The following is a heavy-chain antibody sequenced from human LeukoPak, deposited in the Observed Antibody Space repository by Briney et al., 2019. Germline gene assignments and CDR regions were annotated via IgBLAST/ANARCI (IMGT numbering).Heavy chain of an antibody. J-gene: IGHJ6*04. Sequence: GRSLRLSCAASGFTFSSYGMHWVRQAPGKGLEWVAFIRYDGSNKYYADSVKGRFTISRDNSKNTLYLQMNSLRAEDTAVYYCAKDPTYSGYGDLDVWGKGTTVTVSS. CDR1: GFTFSSYG. D-gene: IGHD5-12*01. V-gene: IGHV3-30*02. CDR2: IRYDGSNK. CDR3: AKDPTYSGYGDLDV.